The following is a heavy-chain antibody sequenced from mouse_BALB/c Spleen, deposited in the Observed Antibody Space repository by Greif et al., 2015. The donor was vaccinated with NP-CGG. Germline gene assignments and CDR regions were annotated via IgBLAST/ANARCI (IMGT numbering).Heavy chain of an antibody. CDR3: NAGLTTVDFDY. V-gene: IGHV14-4*02. D-gene: IGHD1-1*01. CDR2: IDPENGDT. Sequence: EVQLQQSGAELVRSGASVKLSCTASGFNIKDYYMHWVKQRPEQGLEWIGWIDPENGDTEYAPKFQGKATMTADTSSNTAYLQLSSLTSEDTAVYYCNAGLTTVDFDYWGQGTTLTVSS. CDR1: GFNIKDYY. J-gene: IGHJ2*01.